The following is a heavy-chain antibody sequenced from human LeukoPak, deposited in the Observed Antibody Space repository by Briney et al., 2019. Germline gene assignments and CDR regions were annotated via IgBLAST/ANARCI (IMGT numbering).Heavy chain of an antibody. CDR3: ARVPSRSFLTGYYNKKYYFDY. D-gene: IGHD3-9*01. Sequence: ASVKVSCKASGYTFNRYGMNWVRQAPGQGLEWVGWINTNTGNPTYAQGFTGRFVFSLDTSVSKAYLQISGLKAEDTAVYYGARVPSRSFLTGYYNKKYYFDYWGQGTLVTVSS. J-gene: IGHJ4*02. V-gene: IGHV7-4-1*02. CDR1: GYTFNRYG. CDR2: INTNTGNP.